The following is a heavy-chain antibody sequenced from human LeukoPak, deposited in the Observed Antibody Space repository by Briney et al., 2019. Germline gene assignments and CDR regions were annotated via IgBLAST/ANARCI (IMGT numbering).Heavy chain of an antibody. V-gene: IGHV3-21*04. Sequence: GGSLRLSCAASGFTFDDYGMSWVRQAPGKGLEWVSSISSSSSYIYYADSVKGRFTISRDNAKNSLYLQMNSLRAEDTAVYYCARDGTAVGINYDYWGQGTLVTVSS. CDR2: ISSSSSYI. CDR3: ARDGTAVGINYDY. CDR1: GFTFDDYG. J-gene: IGHJ4*02. D-gene: IGHD6-13*01.